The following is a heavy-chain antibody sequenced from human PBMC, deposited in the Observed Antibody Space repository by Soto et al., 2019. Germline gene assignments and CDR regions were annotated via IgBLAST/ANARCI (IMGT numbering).Heavy chain of an antibody. CDR1: GGSISSYY. D-gene: IGHD3-22*01. V-gene: IGHV4-59*01. Sequence: SETLSLTCTVSGGSISSYYWSWIRQPPGKGLEWIGYIYYSGSTNYNPSLKSRVTISVDTSKNQFSLKLSSVTAADTAVYYCARDGDYYDSSGYHHDAFDIWGQGTMVTVSS. J-gene: IGHJ3*02. CDR2: IYYSGST. CDR3: ARDGDYYDSSGYHHDAFDI.